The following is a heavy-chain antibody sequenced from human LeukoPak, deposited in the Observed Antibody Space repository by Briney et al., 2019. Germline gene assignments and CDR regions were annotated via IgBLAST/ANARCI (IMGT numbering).Heavy chain of an antibody. Sequence: SETLSLTCTVSGGSISSYYWSWIRQPAGKELEWIGRIYTSGSTNYNPSLKSRVTMSVDTSKNQFSLKLSSVTAADTAVYYCAREGRYCTNGVCFIDYWGQGTLVTVSS. J-gene: IGHJ4*02. CDR3: AREGRYCTNGVCFIDY. D-gene: IGHD2-8*01. V-gene: IGHV4-4*07. CDR2: IYTSGST. CDR1: GGSISSYY.